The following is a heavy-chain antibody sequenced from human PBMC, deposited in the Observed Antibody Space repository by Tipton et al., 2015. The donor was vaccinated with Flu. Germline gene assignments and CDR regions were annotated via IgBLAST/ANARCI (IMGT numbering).Heavy chain of an antibody. CDR3: ARRRGGTDEFDH. CDR1: GYYISGGYW. V-gene: IGHV4-38-2*01. J-gene: IGHJ4*02. Sequence: TLSLTCVVSGYYISGGYWWGWIRQAPGEGLEWVGGRYYDRTTFFYNPSLKSRVTVSPETSKNQFSLTLTSVTAADTAVYYCARRRGGTDEFDHWGQGTLVTVSS. D-gene: IGHD3-10*01. CDR2: RYYDRTTF.